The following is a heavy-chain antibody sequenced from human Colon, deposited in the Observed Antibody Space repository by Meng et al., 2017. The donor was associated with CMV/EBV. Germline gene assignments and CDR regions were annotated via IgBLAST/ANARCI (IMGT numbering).Heavy chain of an antibody. CDR2: LSGGGGSV. D-gene: IGHD5-18*01. Sequence: GESLKISCVASGFTFSNYAMTWVRQVPGKGLAWVSALSGGGGSVYYADSLKGRFTISRDDARNSLFLQMNSLSVEDTAVYYCARDQYTAMVKDGMDVWGQGTTVTVSS. V-gene: IGHV3-21*06. CDR1: GFTFSNYA. CDR3: ARDQYTAMVKDGMDV. J-gene: IGHJ6*02.